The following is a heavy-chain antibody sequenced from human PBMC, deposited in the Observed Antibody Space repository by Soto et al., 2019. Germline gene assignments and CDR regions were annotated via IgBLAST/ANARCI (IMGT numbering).Heavy chain of an antibody. CDR2: IYYSGST. CDR1: GGSISSYY. Sequence: QVQLQESGPGLVKPSETLSLTCTVSGGSISSYYWSWIRQPPGKGLEWIGYIYYSGSTNYNPSLKRRVTISVDTSKNQFSLKLSSVTAADTAVYYCARMGEWFGELLSYYYYMDVWGKGTTVTVSS. D-gene: IGHD3-10*01. CDR3: ARMGEWFGELLSYYYYMDV. V-gene: IGHV4-59*01. J-gene: IGHJ6*03.